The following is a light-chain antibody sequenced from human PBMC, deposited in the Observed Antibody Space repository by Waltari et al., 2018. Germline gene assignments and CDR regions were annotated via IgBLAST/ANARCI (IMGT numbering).Light chain of an antibody. CDR1: QSVGRS. Sequence: EIVLTQSPGTLSLSPGERATLSCRASQSVGRSLAWYQQKRGRAPSLLIYATSTRATSIPDMFSGSGSGTDFSLTISRLEPEDFAVYYCQHYVRLPVTFGLGTKVEIK. V-gene: IGKV3-20*01. CDR2: ATS. J-gene: IGKJ1*01. CDR3: QHYVRLPVT.